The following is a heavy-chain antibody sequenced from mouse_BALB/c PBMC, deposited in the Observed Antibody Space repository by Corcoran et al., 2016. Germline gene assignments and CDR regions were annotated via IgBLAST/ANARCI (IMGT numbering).Heavy chain of an antibody. D-gene: IGHD3-3*01. J-gene: IGHJ4*01. V-gene: IGHV8-12*01. CDR1: GFSLSTSGMG. CDR2: IYWDDDK. Sequence: QVTLKESGAGILQPSQTLSLTCSFAGFSLSTSGMGVSWIRQPSGKGLEWLAHIYWDDDKRYNPSLKSRLTISKDTSRNQVFLKITSVDTADTATYYCARRRESRRDSYARDYWGQGTSVTVSS. CDR3: ARRRESRRDSYARDY.